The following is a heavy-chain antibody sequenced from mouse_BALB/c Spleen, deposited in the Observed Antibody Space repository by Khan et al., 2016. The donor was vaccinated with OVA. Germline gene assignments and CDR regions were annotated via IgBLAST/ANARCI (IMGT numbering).Heavy chain of an antibody. V-gene: IGHV3-2*02. CDR3: ARSLYYSYGYALDC. CDR2: ISSTGGT. J-gene: IGHJ4*01. D-gene: IGHD2-14*01. Sequence: EVQLQESGPGLVKPSQSLSLTCTVTGYSITSDYAWNWIRQFPGNKLEWMGYISSTGGTSYNPSLKSRISITRNTSKNQFFLKLKSVTTEDTATYYGARSLYYSYGYALDCWGRGTSVTVSS. CDR1: GYSITSDYA.